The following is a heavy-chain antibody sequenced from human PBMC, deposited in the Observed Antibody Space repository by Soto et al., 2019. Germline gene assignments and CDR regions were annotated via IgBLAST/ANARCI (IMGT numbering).Heavy chain of an antibody. CDR1: GFSISNYA. CDR2: ISDSGAKT. J-gene: IGHJ4*02. V-gene: IGHV3-23*01. CDR3: AKDGIRKDDY. Sequence: PGGSLILSCSASGFSISNYAMSWVRQAPGKGLEWVSSISDSGAKTFYADSVRGRFAISRDASKNTVYMQMNNLRTEDTALYYCAKDGIRKDDYWGQGTLVTVSS.